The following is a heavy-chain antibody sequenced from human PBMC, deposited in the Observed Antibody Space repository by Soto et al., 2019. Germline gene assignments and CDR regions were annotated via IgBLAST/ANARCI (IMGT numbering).Heavy chain of an antibody. Sequence: ASVKVSCKASGYTFTGYYMHWVRQAPGQGLEWMGWINPNSGGTNYAQKFQGWVIMTRDTSISTAYMELSRLRSDDTAVYYCAICSSTSCYRQNYYYYGMDVWGQGTTVTVSS. V-gene: IGHV1-2*04. CDR2: INPNSGGT. CDR1: GYTFTGYY. D-gene: IGHD2-2*01. CDR3: AICSSTSCYRQNYYYYGMDV. J-gene: IGHJ6*02.